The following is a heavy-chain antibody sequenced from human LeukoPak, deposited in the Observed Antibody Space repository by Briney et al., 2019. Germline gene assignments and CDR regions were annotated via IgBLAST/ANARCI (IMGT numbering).Heavy chain of an antibody. V-gene: IGHV3-30-3*01. CDR1: GFTFSSYA. CDR3: AMGGSGSYYPWGDY. CDR2: ISYDGSNK. Sequence: GGSLRLSCAASGFTFSSYAMHWVRQAPGKGLEWVAVISYDGSNKYYADSVKGRFTISRDNSKNTPYLQMNSLRAEDTAVYYCAMGGSGSYYPWGDYWGQGTLVTVSS. J-gene: IGHJ4*02. D-gene: IGHD3-10*01.